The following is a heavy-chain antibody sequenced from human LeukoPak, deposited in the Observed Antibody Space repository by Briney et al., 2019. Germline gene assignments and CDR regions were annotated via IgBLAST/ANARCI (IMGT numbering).Heavy chain of an antibody. D-gene: IGHD3-22*01. CDR2: IYPGDSVT. J-gene: IGHJ4*02. Sequence: GESLKISCKGSGYSFTSYWIGWVRQMPGKGLEWMGTIYPGDSVTRYSPSFQGQVTISADKSISTAYLQWSSLKASDTAMYYCARLQTVGYDSSGYYPRYYFDYWGQGTLVTVSS. V-gene: IGHV5-51*01. CDR1: GYSFTSYW. CDR3: ARLQTVGYDSSGYYPRYYFDY.